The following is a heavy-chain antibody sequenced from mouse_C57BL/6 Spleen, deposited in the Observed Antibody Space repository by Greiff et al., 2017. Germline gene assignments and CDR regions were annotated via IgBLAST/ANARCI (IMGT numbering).Heavy chain of an antibody. D-gene: IGHD2-12*01. CDR2: INPGGGDT. CDR1: GFTFTDYY. V-gene: IGHV14-1*01. J-gene: IGHJ2*01. CDR3: TPGYYTREGKDY. Sequence: EVQLQQSGAELVKPGASVKLSCTASGFTFTDYYMHWVKQRPEQGLEWIGWINPGGGDTKYDQKFQGKATWTADTSSNTASLQLSSRTSEDSAVYYCTPGYYTREGKDYWGQGTTLTVSS.